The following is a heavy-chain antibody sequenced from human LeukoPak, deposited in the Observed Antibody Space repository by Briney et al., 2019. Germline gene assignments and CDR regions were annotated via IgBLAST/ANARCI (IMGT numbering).Heavy chain of an antibody. V-gene: IGHV3-30-3*01. D-gene: IGHD3-9*01. CDR1: GFTFSSYR. Sequence: GGSLRLSCAASGFTFSSYRMPWVRQAPGKGLEWVTVISYDGSNKYYADSVKGRFTISRDIPKNTLYLQMNSLRAEDTAVYYCARVSPATPSLRYFDWLLPFDPWGQGTLVTVSS. J-gene: IGHJ5*02. CDR2: ISYDGSNK. CDR3: ARVSPATPSLRYFDWLLPFDP.